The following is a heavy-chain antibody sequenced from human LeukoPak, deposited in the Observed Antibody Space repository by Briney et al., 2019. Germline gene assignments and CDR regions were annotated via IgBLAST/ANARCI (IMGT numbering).Heavy chain of an antibody. D-gene: IGHD4-17*01. CDR1: GFSFNRYW. J-gene: IGHJ4*02. V-gene: IGHV3-7*01. Sequence: GRSLRLSCVVSGFSFNRYWMSWVRQAPGKGLEWVANIKQDGSEKNYVDSAKGRFTLSRDNAKNSLYLQMNSLRVEDTAVYYCARDGTTVIDFDYWGQGTLVTVSS. CDR3: ARDGTTVIDFDY. CDR2: IKQDGSEK.